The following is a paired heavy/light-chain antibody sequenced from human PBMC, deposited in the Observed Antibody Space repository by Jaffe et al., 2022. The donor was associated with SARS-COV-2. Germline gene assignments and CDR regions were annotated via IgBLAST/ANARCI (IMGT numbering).Heavy chain of an antibody. CDR1: GFTFSGSW. V-gene: IGHV3-7*01. CDR2: INADGRGK. CDR3: TKNEA. J-gene: IGHJ6*04. Sequence: EVQLVESGGGLVQPGGSLRLSCIGSGFTFSGSWVGWVRQAPGKGLEWVANINADGRGKNYVDSVKGRFTVSRDNAKNSAFLQMDSLRAEDTAVYYCTKNEAWGKGTTVTVSS.
Light chain of an antibody. Sequence: IQMTQSPSTLSASVGDRVTITCRASQSISTWLAWYQQKPGKAPKPLIYEASVLKGGVPSRFSGSGSGTVFTLTINSLQPDDSATYYCQQYNTAFGQGTKLEIK. J-gene: IGKJ2*01. CDR3: QQYNTA. V-gene: IGKV1-5*03. CDR2: EAS. CDR1: QSISTW.